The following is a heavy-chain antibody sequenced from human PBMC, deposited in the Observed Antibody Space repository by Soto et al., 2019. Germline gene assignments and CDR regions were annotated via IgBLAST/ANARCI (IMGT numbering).Heavy chain of an antibody. CDR3: AKDSRRGEVLAALSFDY. D-gene: IGHD2-2*01. J-gene: IGHJ4*02. V-gene: IGHV3-30*18. CDR2: VSYNGRKE. Sequence: QVQLVESGGGVVQPGRSLRLSCVASGFTFSNYGMQWVRQAPGKGLEWVAIVSYNGRKEYYADSVKGRFSISRDNSKNTLYVQMNTLRDEDTTVYYCAKDSRRGEVLAALSFDYWGRGTLVTVYS. CDR1: GFTFSNYG.